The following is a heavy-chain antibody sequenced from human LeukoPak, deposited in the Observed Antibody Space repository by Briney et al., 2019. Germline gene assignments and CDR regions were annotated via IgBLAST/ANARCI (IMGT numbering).Heavy chain of an antibody. CDR1: VFTFCDYA. D-gene: IGHD3-16*01. Sequence: GGSLRLSCAASVFTFCDYAVHWVPEAPGKGRECVAAISYDGSNKYYADYVKGRFTISRDNSKNTLFLQMNSLRAEDTAVYYCDTSSFGDYNLDVWGQGTTVTVSS. V-gene: IGHV3-30-3*02. CDR3: DTSSFGDYNLDV. J-gene: IGHJ6*02. CDR2: ISYDGSNK.